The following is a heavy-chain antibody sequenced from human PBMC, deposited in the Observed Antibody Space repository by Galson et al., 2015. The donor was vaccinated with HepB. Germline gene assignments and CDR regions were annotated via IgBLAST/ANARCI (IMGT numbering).Heavy chain of an antibody. D-gene: IGHD3-22*01. CDR3: ARRSAYYQDFDY. Sequence: SCKASGYTFTNYYIHWVRQAPGQGLEWMGIIIPGDGSTRYAQKFQGRVTMTRDTSTSTVYMELSSLRSDDTAVYYCARRSAYYQDFDYWGQGTLVTVSS. CDR2: IIPGDGST. J-gene: IGHJ4*02. CDR1: GYTFTNYY. V-gene: IGHV1-46*01.